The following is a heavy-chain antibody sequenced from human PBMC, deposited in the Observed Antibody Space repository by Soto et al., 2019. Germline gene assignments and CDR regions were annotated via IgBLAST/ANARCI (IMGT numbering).Heavy chain of an antibody. CDR1: GFTFSSYA. CDR3: AKLEDIVVVPAATHFDY. CDR2: ISGSGGST. V-gene: IGHV3-23*01. D-gene: IGHD2-2*01. Sequence: GESLKISCAASGFTFSSYAMSWVRQAPGKGLEWVSAISGSGGSTYYADSVKGRFTISRDNSKNTLYLQMNSLRAEDTAVYYCAKLEDIVVVPAATHFDYWGQGTLVTVSS. J-gene: IGHJ4*02.